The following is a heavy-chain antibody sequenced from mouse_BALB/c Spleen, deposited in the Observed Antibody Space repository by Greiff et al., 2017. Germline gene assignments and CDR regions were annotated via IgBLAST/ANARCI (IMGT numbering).Heavy chain of an antibody. J-gene: IGHJ3*01. Sequence: EVKLMESGGGLVQPGGSRKLSCAASGFTFSSFGMHWVRQAPEKGLEWVAYISSGSSTIYYADTVKGRFTISRDNPKNTLFLQMTSLRSEDTAMYYWARDDYDVFAYWGQGTLVTVSA. D-gene: IGHD2-4*01. V-gene: IGHV5-17*02. CDR3: ARDDYDVFAY. CDR1: GFTFSSFG. CDR2: ISSGSSTI.